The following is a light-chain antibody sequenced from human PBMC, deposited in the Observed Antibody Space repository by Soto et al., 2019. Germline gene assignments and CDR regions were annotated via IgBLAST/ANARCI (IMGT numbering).Light chain of an antibody. Sequence: QSVLTQPASVSGSPGQSITISCTGTSSDVGGYNYVSWYQQPPGKAPKLMIYDVNNRPSGVSNRFSGSKSGKTASLSISGLQAEDEADYYCSSDTGSASWVFGGGTKLTVL. CDR3: SSDTGSASWV. CDR2: DVN. CDR1: SSDVGGYNY. V-gene: IGLV2-14*01. J-gene: IGLJ3*02.